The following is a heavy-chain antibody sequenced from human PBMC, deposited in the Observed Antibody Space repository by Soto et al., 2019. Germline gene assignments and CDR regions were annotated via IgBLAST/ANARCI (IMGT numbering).Heavy chain of an antibody. J-gene: IGHJ6*04. CDR1: GGSISSRNR. CDR2: VSHSGST. CDR3: ANTRGLGLLDA. D-gene: IGHD2-2*01. Sequence: QVHLLESGPGLGKPSGTLSLTCTVSGGSISSRNRWSWVRQSPGKGLEWIGEVSHSGSTNSNPSLKSRVTISLDKSNNQFSLNLESMTAADAAVYFCANTRGLGLLDAWGKGTTVVVSS. V-gene: IGHV4-4*02.